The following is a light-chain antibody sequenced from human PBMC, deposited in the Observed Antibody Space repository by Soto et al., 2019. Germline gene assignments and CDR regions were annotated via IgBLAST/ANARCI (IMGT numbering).Light chain of an antibody. CDR2: GAS. CDR1: QSVSSSY. V-gene: IGKV3-20*01. J-gene: IGKJ3*01. Sequence: EIVLTQSPGTLSLSPGERATLSCRASQSVSSSYLAWYQQKPGQAPRLLIYGASSRATGIPDRFSGSGSGTDFTLIISRLEPADFAVYYCQQYGRSPRTFGPGTKVDTK. CDR3: QQYGRSPRT.